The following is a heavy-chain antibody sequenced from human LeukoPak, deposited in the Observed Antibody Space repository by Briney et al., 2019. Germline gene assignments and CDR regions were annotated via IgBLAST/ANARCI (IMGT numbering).Heavy chain of an antibody. CDR1: GFTYSSYG. V-gene: IGHV3-30*18. J-gene: IGHJ4*02. Sequence: GRSLRLSCAASGFTYSSYGMHWVRQAPGKGLEWVAVISYDGSNKYYADPVKGRFTISRDNSKNTLYLQMNSLRAEDTAVYYCAKDTDFAPGYYDSSGYSFDYWGQGTLVTVSS. CDR2: ISYDGSNK. CDR3: AKDTDFAPGYYDSSGYSFDY. D-gene: IGHD3-22*01.